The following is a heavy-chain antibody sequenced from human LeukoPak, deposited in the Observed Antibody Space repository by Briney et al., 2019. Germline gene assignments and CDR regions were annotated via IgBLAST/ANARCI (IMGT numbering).Heavy chain of an antibody. Sequence: SETLSLTCTVSGGSISSGGYYWSWIRQHPGKGLEWIGYIYYSGSTYYNPSLKSRVTISVDTSKNQFSLKLSSVTAADTAVYYCARDQTLNDFWSGSAQNWFDPWGQGTLVTVSS. CDR3: ARDQTLNDFWSGSAQNWFDP. J-gene: IGHJ5*02. D-gene: IGHD3-3*01. CDR1: GGSISSGGYY. V-gene: IGHV4-31*03. CDR2: IYYSGST.